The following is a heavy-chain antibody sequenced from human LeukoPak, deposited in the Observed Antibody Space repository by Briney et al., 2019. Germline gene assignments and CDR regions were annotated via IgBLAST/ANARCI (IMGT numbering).Heavy chain of an antibody. V-gene: IGHV4-59*08. J-gene: IGHJ3*02. CDR1: GDSIRNSY. CDR2: ISYDGNT. CDR3: ARWLQLTRAFDI. D-gene: IGHD5-24*01. Sequence: PSETLSLTCTVSGDSIRNSYWSWIRQSPGKGLEWIGYISYDGNTNYNPSLKSRVTISVDTSKNQFSLKLSSVTAADTAVYYCARWLQLTRAFDIWGQGTMVTVSS.